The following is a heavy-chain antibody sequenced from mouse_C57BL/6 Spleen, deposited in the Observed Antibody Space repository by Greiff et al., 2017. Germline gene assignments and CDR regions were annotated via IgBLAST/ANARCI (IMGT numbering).Heavy chain of an antibody. D-gene: IGHD2-4*01. CDR3: ARGEGYDYDDAMDY. CDR1: GYTFTSYW. Sequence: MQLQQPGAELVKPGASVKLSCKASGYTFTSYWMHWVKQRPGQGLEWIGMIHPNSGSTNYNEKFKSKATLTVDKSSSTAYMQLSSLTSEDSAVYYCARGEGYDYDDAMDYWGQGTSVTVSS. J-gene: IGHJ4*01. V-gene: IGHV1-64*01. CDR2: IHPNSGST.